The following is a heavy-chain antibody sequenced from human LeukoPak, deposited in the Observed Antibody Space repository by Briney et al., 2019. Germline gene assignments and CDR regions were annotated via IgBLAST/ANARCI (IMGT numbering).Heavy chain of an antibody. J-gene: IGHJ4*02. V-gene: IGHV3-7*01. D-gene: IGHD4-11*01. CDR2: IKQDGSEK. CDR1: GFTFSSDW. Sequence: SGGSLRLSCAASGFTFSSDWMSWVRQAPGEGLGWVANIKQDGSEKYYVDSVKGRFTISRDNAKNSLYLQMNSLRAEDTAVYYCARGYGNYGYWGQGTLVTVSS. CDR3: ARGYGNYGY.